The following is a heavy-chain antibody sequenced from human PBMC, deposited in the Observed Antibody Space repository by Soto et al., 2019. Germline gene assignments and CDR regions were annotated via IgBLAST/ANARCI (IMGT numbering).Heavy chain of an antibody. V-gene: IGHV1-2*02. CDR2: INPRFGDT. Sequence: QVQLVQSGAELKEPGDSVRVSCEASGYTFTAYYIHWVRQAPGQGLEWMGWINPRFGDTSYAQDFQGRVSITRGTSISTVYMELSRLTSDDTAIYYCARNMDYYYGPGSGNGHGFWGQGTTVTVFS. CDR3: ARNMDYYYGPGSGNGHGF. J-gene: IGHJ6*02. D-gene: IGHD3-10*01. CDR1: GYTFTAYY.